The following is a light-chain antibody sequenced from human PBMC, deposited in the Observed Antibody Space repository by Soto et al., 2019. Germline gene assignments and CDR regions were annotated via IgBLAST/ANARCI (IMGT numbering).Light chain of an antibody. CDR3: QQYNSYL. Sequence: DIQMTQSPSTLSASVGDRVTITCRASQSISSWLAWYQQKPGKAPKLLIYDASSLESGVPSRFSGSGSGTEFTLTISSLQPDDFATYYFQQYNSYLFGQGGNVDIK. V-gene: IGKV1-5*01. J-gene: IGKJ1*01. CDR1: QSISSW. CDR2: DAS.